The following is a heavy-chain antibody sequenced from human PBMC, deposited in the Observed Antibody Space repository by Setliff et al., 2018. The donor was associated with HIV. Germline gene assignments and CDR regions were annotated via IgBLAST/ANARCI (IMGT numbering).Heavy chain of an antibody. CDR3: ATEGAGGSYQRASALDV. D-gene: IGHD1-26*01. Sequence: ASVKVSCKASGYTFTDYYMHWVQQAPGKGLEWMGRVDPEDGETIYAEKFQGRVTITADTSTDTAYMELSSLRSEDTAVYYCATEGAGGSYQRASALDVWGQGTMVTVSS. J-gene: IGHJ3*01. V-gene: IGHV1-69-2*01. CDR1: GYTFTDYY. CDR2: VDPEDGET.